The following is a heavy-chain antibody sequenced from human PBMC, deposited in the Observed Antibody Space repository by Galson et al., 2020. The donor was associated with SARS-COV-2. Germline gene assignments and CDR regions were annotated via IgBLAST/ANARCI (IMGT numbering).Heavy chain of an antibody. CDR1: GFSLSTKGMC. CDR3: GRALGYCANGVCYARGMDV. V-gene: IGHV2-70*11. CDR2: IDWDDDK. Sequence: ESGPTLVKPTQTLTVTCTFSGFSLSTKGMCVSWIRQPPGKALEWLARIDWDDDKYYSTSLMTRLTISKDTSKNQVVLTMTNMDPVDTATYYWGRALGYCANGVCYARGMDVWGQGTTVTVSS. J-gene: IGHJ6*02. D-gene: IGHD2-8*01.